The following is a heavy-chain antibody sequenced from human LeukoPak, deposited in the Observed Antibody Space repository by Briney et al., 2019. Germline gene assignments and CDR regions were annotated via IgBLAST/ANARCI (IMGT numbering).Heavy chain of an antibody. CDR2: ITNDGGTT. CDR3: ARVDDFTYDF. V-gene: IGHV3-64*01. J-gene: IGHJ4*02. CDR1: GFTFGSYA. D-gene: IGHD2-2*03. Sequence: GESLKISCAASGFTFGSYAMHWVRQAPGEGLEYVSAITNDGGTTFYANSVKGRFTISRDNSKNTLFLQMGSLRPEDMAVYYCARVDDFTYDFWGQGTLVTVSS.